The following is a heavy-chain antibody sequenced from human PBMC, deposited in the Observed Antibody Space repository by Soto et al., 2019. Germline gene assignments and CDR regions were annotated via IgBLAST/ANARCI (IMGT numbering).Heavy chain of an antibody. CDR3: ARADYGDDDY. D-gene: IGHD4-17*01. V-gene: IGHV1-18*01. CDR2: IHAYNGDT. CDR1: GYTFSSYR. J-gene: IGHJ4*02. Sequence: QVQLVQSGAEVKKPGASVKVSCKASGYTFSSYRIGWVRQAPGQGPEWMGWIHAYNGDTKYAQKFQDRLIMTTDTSTSTAYMELRSLTSDDTAVYYCARADYGDDDYWGQGTLVTVSS.